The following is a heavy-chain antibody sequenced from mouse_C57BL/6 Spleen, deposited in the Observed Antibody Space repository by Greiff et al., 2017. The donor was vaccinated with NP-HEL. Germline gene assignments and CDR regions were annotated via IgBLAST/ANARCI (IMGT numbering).Heavy chain of an antibody. CDR2: IYPGDGDT. D-gene: IGHD2-14*01. Sequence: QVQLQQSGAELVKPGASVKISCKASGYAFSSYWMNWVKQRPGKGLEWIGQIYPGDGDTNYNGKFKGKAILTADKSSSTDYMQLSSLTSEESAVYFCARWGVAEYEFDYWGQGTTLTVSS. V-gene: IGHV1-80*01. CDR3: ARWGVAEYEFDY. J-gene: IGHJ2*01. CDR1: GYAFSSYW.